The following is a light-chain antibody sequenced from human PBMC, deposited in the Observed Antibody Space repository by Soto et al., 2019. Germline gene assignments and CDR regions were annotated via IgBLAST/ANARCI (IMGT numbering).Light chain of an antibody. CDR1: QSISSY. Sequence: EIVLTQSPATLSLSPGERVTLSCRASQSISSYLAWYQQKPGQAPRLLIFDASNRATGIPARFSDSGSVTDFTLTISRIKPEDFAVYCCHQRPYWRSFPFTFDPGMEVDI. CDR2: DAS. CDR3: HQRPYWRSFPFT. V-gene: IGKV3-11*01. J-gene: IGKJ3*01.